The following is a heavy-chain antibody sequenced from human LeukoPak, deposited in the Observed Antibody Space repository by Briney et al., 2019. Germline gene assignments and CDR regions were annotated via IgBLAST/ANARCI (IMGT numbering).Heavy chain of an antibody. CDR1: GFTFSSYG. CDR2: ISYDGSNK. J-gene: IGHJ4*02. CDR3: AKDRPGEKVGATPRWGYYFDY. D-gene: IGHD1-26*01. V-gene: IGHV3-30*18. Sequence: PGGSLRLSCAASGFTFSSYGMHWVRQAPGKGLEWVAVISYDGSNKYYADSVKGRFTISRDNSKNTLYLQMNSLRAEDTAVYYCAKDRPGEKVGATPRWGYYFDYWGQGTLVTVSS.